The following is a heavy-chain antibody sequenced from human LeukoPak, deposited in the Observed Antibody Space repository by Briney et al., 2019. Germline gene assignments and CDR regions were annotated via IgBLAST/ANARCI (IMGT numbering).Heavy chain of an antibody. V-gene: IGHV3-21*01. J-gene: IGHJ4*02. Sequence: GGSLRLSCAASGFTFSSYSMNWVRQAPGKGLEWVSSISSSSSYIYYADSVKGRFTISRGNAKNSLYLQMNSLRAEDTAVYYCARERGAGLSSSWVDYWGQGTLVTVSS. CDR2: ISSSSSYI. CDR3: ARERGAGLSSSWVDY. CDR1: GFTFSSYS. D-gene: IGHD6-13*01.